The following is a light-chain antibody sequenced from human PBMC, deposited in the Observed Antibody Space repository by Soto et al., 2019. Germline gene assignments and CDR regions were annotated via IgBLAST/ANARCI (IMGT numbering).Light chain of an antibody. CDR2: DVS. V-gene: IGLV2-14*01. CDR3: SSYTGGNARVV. J-gene: IGLJ2*01. CDR1: SDVGAYRY. Sequence: QSALTQPASVSGSPGQSITISCIGSDVGAYRYVSWYQQHPGKAPRLMIYDVSNRPSGVSDRFSGSKSGNTASLTISGLQPEDEAYFFCSSYTGGNARVVFGGGTKVTVL.